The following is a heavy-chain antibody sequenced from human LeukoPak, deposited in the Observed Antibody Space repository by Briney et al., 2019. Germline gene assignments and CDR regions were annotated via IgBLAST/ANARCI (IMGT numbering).Heavy chain of an antibody. CDR3: VRGADTGYSSDS. J-gene: IGHJ4*02. CDR2: INSSGGGT. D-gene: IGHD3-9*01. CDR1: GFTFSSYA. Sequence: GGSLRLSCAASGFTFSSYAMNWVRQAPGKGLEWVSGINSSGGGTYYADSVKGRFSISRDNAENTLYLQMNSLRVEDTAVYYCVRGADTGYSSDSWGQGTLVTVSS. V-gene: IGHV3-23*01.